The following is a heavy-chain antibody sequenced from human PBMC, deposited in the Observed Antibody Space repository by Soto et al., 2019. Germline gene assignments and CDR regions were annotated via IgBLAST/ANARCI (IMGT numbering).Heavy chain of an antibody. J-gene: IGHJ6*02. CDR1: GYTFTSYY. Sequence: GASVKVSCKASGYTFTSYYMHWVRQAPGQGLEWMGIINPSGGSTSYAQKFQGRVTMTRDTSTSIVYMELSSLRSEDTAVYYCEREMRITTPLSYGMDVWGQGTTVTVSS. CDR2: INPSGGST. CDR3: EREMRITTPLSYGMDV. D-gene: IGHD4-4*01. V-gene: IGHV1-46*01.